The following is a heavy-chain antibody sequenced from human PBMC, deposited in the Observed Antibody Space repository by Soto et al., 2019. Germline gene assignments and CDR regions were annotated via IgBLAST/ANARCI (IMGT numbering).Heavy chain of an antibody. J-gene: IGHJ4*02. CDR1: GSTVGRIN. V-gene: IGHV3-66*01. D-gene: IGHD2-2*01. Sequence: EVQLVESGGGRVRPGGPSSLSCAAFGSTVGRINMICPGQPPGKGLEWVSVIYAGGTTYYADSVKGRFMISRDISSNTLSLQMDNLRVEDTAVYYCARGLHSESMYLSLAAYWGQGIVVAVSS. CDR3: ARGLHSESMYLSLAAY. CDR2: IYAGGTT.